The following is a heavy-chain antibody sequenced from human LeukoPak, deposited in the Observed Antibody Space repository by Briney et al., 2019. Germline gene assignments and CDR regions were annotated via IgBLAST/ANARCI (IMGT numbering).Heavy chain of an antibody. CDR3: ARQRPGYYDSSGYHYLPPDFDY. V-gene: IGHV5-51*01. D-gene: IGHD3-22*01. Sequence: GESLKISCKGSGYSFTSYWIGWVRQMPGKGLEWMGIIYPGDSDTTYSPSFQGQVTISADKSISTAYLQWSSLKASDTAMYCARQRPGYYDSSGYHYLPPDFDYWGQGTLVTVSS. J-gene: IGHJ4*02. CDR1: GYSFTSYW. CDR2: IYPGDSDT.